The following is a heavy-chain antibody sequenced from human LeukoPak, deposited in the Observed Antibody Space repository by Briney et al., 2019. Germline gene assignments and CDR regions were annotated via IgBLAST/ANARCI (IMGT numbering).Heavy chain of an antibody. V-gene: IGHV4-34*01. CDR3: ARGGYCSSTSCYRAYYYGMDV. CDR1: GGSFSGYY. J-gene: IGHJ6*02. CDR2: INHSGST. Sequence: SETLSLTCAVYGGSFSGYYWSWIRQPPGKGLEWIGEINHSGSTNYKPSLKSRVTISVDTSKNQFSLKLSSVTAADTAVYYCARGGYCSSTSCYRAYYYGMDVWGQGTTVTVSS. D-gene: IGHD2-2*02.